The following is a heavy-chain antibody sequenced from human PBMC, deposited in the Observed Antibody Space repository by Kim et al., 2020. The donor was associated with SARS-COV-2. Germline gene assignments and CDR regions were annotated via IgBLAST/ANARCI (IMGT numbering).Heavy chain of an antibody. V-gene: IGHV4-38-2*02. CDR2: IYHSGST. Sequence: SETLSLTCTVSGYSISSGYYWGWIRQPPGKGLEWIGSIYHSGSTYYNPSLKSRVTISVDTSKNQFSLKLSSVTAADTAVYYCARDWLTSWVRGVQPNRFDPWGQGTLVTVSS. D-gene: IGHD3-10*01. J-gene: IGHJ5*02. CDR3: ARDWLTSWVRGVQPNRFDP. CDR1: GYSISSGYY.